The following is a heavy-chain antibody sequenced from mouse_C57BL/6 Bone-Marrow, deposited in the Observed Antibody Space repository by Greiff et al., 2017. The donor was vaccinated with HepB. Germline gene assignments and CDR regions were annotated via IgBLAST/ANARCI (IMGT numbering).Heavy chain of an antibody. CDR1: GYTFTDYE. Sequence: QVHVKQSGAELVRPGASVTLSCKASGYTFTDYEMHWVKQTPVHGLEWIGAIDPETGGTAYNQKFKGKAILTADKSSSTAYMELRSLTSEDSAVYYCTRVGIFDYWGQGTTLTVSS. J-gene: IGHJ2*01. CDR2: IDPETGGT. CDR3: TRVGIFDY. V-gene: IGHV1-15*01.